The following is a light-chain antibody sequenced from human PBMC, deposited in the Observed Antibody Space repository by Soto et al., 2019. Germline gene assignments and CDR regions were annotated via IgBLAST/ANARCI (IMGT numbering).Light chain of an antibody. CDR2: GVS. J-gene: IGLJ1*01. CDR1: TSDVGAYDY. Sequence: QSALTQPASVSGSPGQSITISCSGTTSDVGAYDYVSWYQQHPGKAPKLIIFGVSNRPSGVSTRFSGSKSGNTASLTISGLQPEDEADYYCNSCTTSTTYVFGTGTKVTVL. V-gene: IGLV2-14*03. CDR3: NSCTTSTTYV.